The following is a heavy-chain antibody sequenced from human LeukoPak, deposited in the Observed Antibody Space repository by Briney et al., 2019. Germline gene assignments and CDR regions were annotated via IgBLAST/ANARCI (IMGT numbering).Heavy chain of an antibody. CDR1: GGSISSYY. Sequence: SETLSLTCTVSGGSISSYYWSWIRQPPGKGLEWIGYIYYRGSTNYNPSLKSRVTISVDTSKNQFSLKLSSVTAADTAVYYCARDRVRGLRWSIFDYWGQGTLVTVSS. D-gene: IGHD4-23*01. J-gene: IGHJ4*02. V-gene: IGHV4-59*01. CDR3: ARDRVRGLRWSIFDY. CDR2: IYYRGST.